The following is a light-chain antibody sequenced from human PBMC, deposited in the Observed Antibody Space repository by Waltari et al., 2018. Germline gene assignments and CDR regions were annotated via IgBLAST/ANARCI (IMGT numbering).Light chain of an antibody. V-gene: IGKV3-20*01. CDR1: QSVSKY. CDR3: QKYGTLPAT. Sequence: EIVLTQSPGTLSLSPGERATLSCWASQSVSKYLAWHQQKPGQAPRLLSYDASTRATGIPDRFSGSGWGTDFSLTISRLEPEDFAVYYCQKYGTLPATFGQGTKVQ. J-gene: IGKJ1*01. CDR2: DAS.